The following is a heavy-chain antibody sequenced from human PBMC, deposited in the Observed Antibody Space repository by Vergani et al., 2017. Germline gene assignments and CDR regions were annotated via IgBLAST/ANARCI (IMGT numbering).Heavy chain of an antibody. J-gene: IGHJ4*02. Sequence: EVQLVESGRGLVQPGRSLRLSCAASGFTFDDYAMHWVRQAPGKGLEWVSGISWNSGSIGYADSVKGRFTISRENAKNSLYLQMNGLRAGDTAVYYCARRDSSSPALDYWGQGTLVTVSS. D-gene: IGHD6-6*01. CDR1: GFTFDDYA. CDR3: ARRDSSSPALDY. V-gene: IGHV3-9*01. CDR2: ISWNSGSI.